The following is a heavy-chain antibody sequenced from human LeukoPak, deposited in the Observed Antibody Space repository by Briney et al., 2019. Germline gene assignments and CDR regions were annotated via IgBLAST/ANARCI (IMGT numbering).Heavy chain of an antibody. CDR2: ISGSGGST. CDR3: AKDHGRIAARPLWFDP. CDR1: EFTFSSYA. Sequence: GGSLRLSCAASEFTFSSYAMSWVRQAPGKGLEWVSAISGSGGSTYYADSVKGRFTISRDNSKNTLYLQMNSLRAEDTAVYYCAKDHGRIAARPLWFDPWGQGTLVTVSS. J-gene: IGHJ5*02. V-gene: IGHV3-23*01. D-gene: IGHD6-6*01.